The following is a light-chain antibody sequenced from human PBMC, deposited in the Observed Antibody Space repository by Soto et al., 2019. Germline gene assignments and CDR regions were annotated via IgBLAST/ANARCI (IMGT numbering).Light chain of an antibody. V-gene: IGLV2-8*01. Sequence: QSALTQPPSASGSPGQSVTISCTGTSSDVGGYKYVSWYQQHPGKAPKVMIYEVSKRPSGVPDRFSGSKSGNTASLTVSGLQAEDEADYYCSSYAGSNNVVFGGGTKVTVL. CDR2: EVS. J-gene: IGLJ2*01. CDR1: SSDVGGYKY. CDR3: SSYAGSNNVV.